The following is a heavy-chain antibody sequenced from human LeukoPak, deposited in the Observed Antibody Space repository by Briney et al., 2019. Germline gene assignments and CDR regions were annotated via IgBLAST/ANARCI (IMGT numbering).Heavy chain of an antibody. CDR2: INHSGST. J-gene: IGHJ4*02. CDR3: ATVERDSGSYLSYYFHY. D-gene: IGHD1-26*01. Sequence: SETLSLTCAVYGGSFSGYYWSWIRQPPGKGLEWIGEINHSGSTNYNPSLKSRVTISVDTSKNQFSLKLSSVTAADTAVYYCATVERDSGSYLSYYFHYWGQGTLVTVSS. CDR1: GGSFSGYY. V-gene: IGHV4-34*01.